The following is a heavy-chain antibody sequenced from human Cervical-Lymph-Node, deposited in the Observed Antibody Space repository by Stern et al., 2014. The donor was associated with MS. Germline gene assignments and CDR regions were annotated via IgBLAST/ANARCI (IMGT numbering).Heavy chain of an antibody. CDR3: ARGFVRKVLGGSYSYYFDY. V-gene: IGHV1-69*01. J-gene: IGHJ4*02. CDR2: IIPIFGTA. CDR1: GGTFSRYA. Sequence: QVQLEESGAEVKKPGSSGKVSCKASGGTFSRYAISWVRQAPGQGLEGMGGIIPIFGTANYAQKFQGRVTITADESTSTAYMELSSLRSEDTAVYYCARGFVRKVLGGSYSYYFDYWGQGTLVTVSS. D-gene: IGHD1-26*01.